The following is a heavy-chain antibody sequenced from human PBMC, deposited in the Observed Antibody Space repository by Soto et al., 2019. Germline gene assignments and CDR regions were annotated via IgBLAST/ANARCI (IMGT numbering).Heavy chain of an antibody. CDR2: IYYSGST. J-gene: IGHJ5*02. Sequence: QVQLQESGPGLVKPSQTLSLTCTVSGGSISSGGYYWSWIRQHPGKGLEWIGYIYYSGSTYYNPSLKSRVTISVDTSKNQFSLKLSSVTAADTAVYYCARGSPRTPGSSGYYYNWFDPWGQGTLVTVSS. D-gene: IGHD3-22*01. CDR1: GGSISSGGYY. CDR3: ARGSPRTPGSSGYYYNWFDP. V-gene: IGHV4-31*03.